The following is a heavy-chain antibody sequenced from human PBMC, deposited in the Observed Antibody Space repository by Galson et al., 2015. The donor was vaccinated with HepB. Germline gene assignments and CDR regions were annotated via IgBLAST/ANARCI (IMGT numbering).Heavy chain of an antibody. Sequence: SLRLSCAASGFPFSSYSMNWVRQAPGKGLEWVSSISSSSSYIYYADSVKGRFTISRDNAKNSLYLQMNSLRAEDTAVYYCARAGGYDQGDAFDIWGQGTMVTVSS. CDR2: ISSSSSYI. V-gene: IGHV3-21*01. J-gene: IGHJ3*02. D-gene: IGHD5-12*01. CDR3: ARAGGYDQGDAFDI. CDR1: GFPFSSYS.